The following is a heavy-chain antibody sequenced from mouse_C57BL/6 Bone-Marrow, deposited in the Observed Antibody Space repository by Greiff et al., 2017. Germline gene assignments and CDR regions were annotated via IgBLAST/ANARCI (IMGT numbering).Heavy chain of an antibody. V-gene: IGHV1-26*01. D-gene: IGHD3-2*02. J-gene: IGHJ2*01. CDR1: GYTFTDYY. CDR2: INPNNGGT. Sequence: EVQLQQSGPELVKPGASVKISCKASGYTFTDYYMNWVKQSHGKSLEWIGDINPNNGGTSYNQKFKGKATLTVDKSSSTAYMELRSLTSEDSAVYYCARIDSSGYRVYFDYWGQGTTLTVSS. CDR3: ARIDSSGYRVYFDY.